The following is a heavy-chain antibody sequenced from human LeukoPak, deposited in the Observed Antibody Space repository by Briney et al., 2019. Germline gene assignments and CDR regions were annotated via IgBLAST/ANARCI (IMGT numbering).Heavy chain of an antibody. D-gene: IGHD1-26*01. V-gene: IGHV3-11*01. CDR2: ISSSGSTI. Sequence: GGSLRLSCAASGFTFSDYYMSWIRQAPGKGLEWVSYISSSGSTIYYADSVKGRFTISRDNAKNSLYLQMNSLRAEDTAVYYCARDRLVGAHYFDYWGQGTLVTVSS. CDR1: GFTFSDYY. CDR3: ARDRLVGAHYFDY. J-gene: IGHJ4*02.